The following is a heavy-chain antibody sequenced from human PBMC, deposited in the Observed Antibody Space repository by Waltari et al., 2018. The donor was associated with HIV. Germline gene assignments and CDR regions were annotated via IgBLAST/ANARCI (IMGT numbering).Heavy chain of an antibody. D-gene: IGHD1-26*01. CDR3: ARTPRGSPFDY. CDR2: ISYDGSNK. CDR1: GFTFSCYA. J-gene: IGHJ4*02. V-gene: IGHV3-30*04. Sequence: QLKLVVSGEGVVQAGRPLRLSCAASGFTFSCYAMHWVRQAPGKGLEWVAVISYDGSNKYYADSVKGRFTISRDNSKNTLYLQMNSLRAEDTAVYYCARTPRGSPFDYWGQGTLVTVSS.